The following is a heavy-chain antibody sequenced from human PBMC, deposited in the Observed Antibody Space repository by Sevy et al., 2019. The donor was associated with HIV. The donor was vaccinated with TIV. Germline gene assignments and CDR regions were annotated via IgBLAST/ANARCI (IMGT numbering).Heavy chain of an antibody. Sequence: ASVKVSCKASGGTFSKYAITWVRQAPGQGLEWMGGIIPIFGTANYAQKFQGRVTITAEESTSIAYMELSSLRSEDTAVYYCARDRGFSSTSEYGMDVWGQGTTVTVSS. CDR1: GGTFSKYA. D-gene: IGHD2-2*01. CDR2: IIPIFGTA. J-gene: IGHJ6*02. V-gene: IGHV1-69*13. CDR3: ARDRGFSSTSEYGMDV.